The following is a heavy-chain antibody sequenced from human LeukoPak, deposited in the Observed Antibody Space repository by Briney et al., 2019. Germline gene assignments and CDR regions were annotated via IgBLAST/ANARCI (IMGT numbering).Heavy chain of an antibody. D-gene: IGHD6-13*01. CDR2: IYYSGST. CDR1: GGSISSYY. J-gene: IGHJ3*02. CDR3: ARTRQQLAHDAFDI. Sequence: SETLSLTCTVSGGSISSYYWSWIRQPPGKGLEWIGYIYYSGSTNYNPSLKSRVNISVDTSKNQFSLKLSSVTAADTAVYYCARTRQQLAHDAFDIWGQGTMVTVSS. V-gene: IGHV4-59*01.